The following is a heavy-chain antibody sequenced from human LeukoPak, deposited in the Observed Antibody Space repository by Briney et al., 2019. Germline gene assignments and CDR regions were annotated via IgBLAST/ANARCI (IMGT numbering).Heavy chain of an antibody. J-gene: IGHJ6*02. CDR3: AAAEYYYYGMDV. CDR1: GFTFSSYG. D-gene: IGHD6-25*01. V-gene: IGHV3-33*01. CDR2: IWYDGSNK. Sequence: PGGSLRLSCAASGFTFSSYGMHWVRQAPGKGLEWVAVIWYDGSNKYYADSVKGRFTISRDNSKNTLYLQMNSLRAEDTAVYYCAAAEYYYYGMDVWGQGTTVTVSS.